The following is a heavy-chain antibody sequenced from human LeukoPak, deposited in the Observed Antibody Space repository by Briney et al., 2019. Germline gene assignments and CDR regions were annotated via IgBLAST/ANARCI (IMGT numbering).Heavy chain of an antibody. CDR1: GGSVNNAAYY. V-gene: IGHV4-31*03. CDR3: ARGVRDGYKTFDY. D-gene: IGHD5-24*01. J-gene: IGHJ4*02. Sequence: PSETLSLTCTVSGGSVNNAAYYWSWIRQHPGKGLGWIGHIDYRGRTNYNPSLKSRVTISVDTSENQFSLRLSSVTAADTAVYYCARGVRDGYKTFDYWGQGTLVTVSS. CDR2: IDYRGRT.